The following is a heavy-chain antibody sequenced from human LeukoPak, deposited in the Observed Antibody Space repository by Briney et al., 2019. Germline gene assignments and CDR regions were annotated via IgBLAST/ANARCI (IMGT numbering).Heavy chain of an antibody. CDR3: ARDDSGSDYNAFDM. CDR1: GYTFTDDH. Sequence: ASLKVSCKASGYTFTDDHMHWVRQAPGQGLEWMGWIDPKSGGTKYAQRFQGRAIMTRDTSISTAYMELSSLGSDDTAVYYCARDDSGSDYNAFDMWGQGTKVTVSS. V-gene: IGHV1-2*02. D-gene: IGHD1-26*01. CDR2: IDPKSGGT. J-gene: IGHJ3*02.